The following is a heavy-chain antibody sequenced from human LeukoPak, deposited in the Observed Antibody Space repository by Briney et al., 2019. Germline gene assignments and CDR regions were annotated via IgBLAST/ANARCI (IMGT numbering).Heavy chain of an antibody. D-gene: IGHD4-17*01. Sequence: SETLSLTCTVSGGSISSGDYYWSWIRQPPGKGLEWIGHIYYSGSTYYNPSLKSRVTISVDTSKNQFSLKLSSVTAADTAVYYCARRYGDSPLGYWGQGTLVTVSS. CDR2: IYYSGST. CDR1: GGSISSGDYY. V-gene: IGHV4-30-4*01. J-gene: IGHJ4*02. CDR3: ARRYGDSPLGY.